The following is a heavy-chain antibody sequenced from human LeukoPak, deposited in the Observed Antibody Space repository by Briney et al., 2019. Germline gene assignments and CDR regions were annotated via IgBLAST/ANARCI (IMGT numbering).Heavy chain of an antibody. V-gene: IGHV3-30*18. Sequence: GGSLRLSCAASGFTFSSYGMHWVRQAPGKGLEWVAVISYDGSNKYYADSVKGRFTISRDNSKNTLYLQMNSLRAEDTAVYYCAKDGAVAGYYYGMDVWGQGTTVTVSS. J-gene: IGHJ6*02. CDR2: ISYDGSNK. D-gene: IGHD6-19*01. CDR1: GFTFSSYG. CDR3: AKDGAVAGYYYGMDV.